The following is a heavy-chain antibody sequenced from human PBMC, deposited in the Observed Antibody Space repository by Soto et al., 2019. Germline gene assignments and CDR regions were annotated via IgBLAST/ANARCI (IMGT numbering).Heavy chain of an antibody. CDR3: ASFASCSGGSCYSYNAFDI. CDR2: IYYSGST. Sequence: SETLSLTCTVSGGSINSGGYYWSWIRQHPGKGLEWIGYIYYSGSTYYNPSLKSRVTISVDTSKNQFSLKLSSVTAADTAVYYCASFASCSGGSCYSYNAFDIWGQGTMVTVSS. D-gene: IGHD2-15*01. CDR1: GGSINSGGYY. V-gene: IGHV4-31*03. J-gene: IGHJ3*02.